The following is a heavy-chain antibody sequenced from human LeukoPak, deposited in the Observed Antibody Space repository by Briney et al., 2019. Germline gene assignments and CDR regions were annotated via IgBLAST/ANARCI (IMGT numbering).Heavy chain of an antibody. J-gene: IGHJ4*02. CDR3: ATGLWWDLYY. D-gene: IGHD1-26*01. Sequence: GESLKISCKGSGYSFASYWIGRVRQMPGKGLEWMGIIYPGDSDTTYSPSFQGQVTISADKSLSTAYLQWSSLKASDTAMYYCATGLWWDLYYWGQGTLVTVSS. V-gene: IGHV5-51*01. CDR2: IYPGDSDT. CDR1: GYSFASYW.